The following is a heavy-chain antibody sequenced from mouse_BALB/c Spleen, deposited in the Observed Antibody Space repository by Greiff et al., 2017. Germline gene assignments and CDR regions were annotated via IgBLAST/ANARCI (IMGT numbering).Heavy chain of an antibody. D-gene: IGHD2-2*01. J-gene: IGHJ3*01. V-gene: IGHV2-9*02. Sequence: QVQLKQSGPGLVAPSQSLSITCTVSGFSLTSYGVHWVRQPPGKGLEWLGVIWAGGSTNYNSALMSRLSISKDNSKSQVFLKMNSLQTDDTAMYYCARDSPDYYGYDEGFAYWGQGTLVTVSA. CDR1: GFSLTSYG. CDR3: ARDSPDYYGYDEGFAY. CDR2: IWAGGST.